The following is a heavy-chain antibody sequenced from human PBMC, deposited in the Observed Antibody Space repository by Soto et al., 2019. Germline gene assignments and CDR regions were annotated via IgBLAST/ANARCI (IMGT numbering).Heavy chain of an antibody. CDR3: ARGWGVFETHFDY. V-gene: IGHV4-34*01. J-gene: IGHJ4*02. CDR2: INHSGST. Sequence: SETLSLTCAVYGGSFSGYYWSWIRQPPGKGLEWIGEINHSGSTNYNPSLKSRVTISVDTSKNQFSLKLSSVTAADTAVYYCARGWGVFETHFDYWGQGTLVNVS. CDR1: GGSFSGYY. D-gene: IGHD3-16*01.